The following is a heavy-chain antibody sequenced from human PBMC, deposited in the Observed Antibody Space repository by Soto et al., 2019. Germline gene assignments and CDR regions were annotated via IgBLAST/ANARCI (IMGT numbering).Heavy chain of an antibody. V-gene: IGHV1-69*06. CDR1: GGTFSSYA. CDR3: ARSITAMVSRGYYGMDV. Sequence: SVKVSCKASGGTFSSYAISWVRQAPGQGLEWMGGIIPIFGTANYAQKFQGRVTITADKSTSTAYMELSSLRSEDTAVYYCARSITAMVSRGYYGMDVWDQGTTVTVSS. D-gene: IGHD5-18*01. CDR2: IIPIFGTA. J-gene: IGHJ6*02.